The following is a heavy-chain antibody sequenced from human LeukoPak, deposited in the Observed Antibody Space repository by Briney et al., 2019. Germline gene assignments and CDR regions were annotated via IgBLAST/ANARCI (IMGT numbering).Heavy chain of an antibody. CDR3: ARSKWVLILCFDL. CDR2: VNHSGST. CDR1: GGSFSGNY. D-gene: IGHD1-26*01. Sequence: KPSETLSLTGAVYGGSFSGNYWSWVRQPPGKELEWIGEVNHSGSTNYNPSLKSRVTISVDTSQNQSSLKLSSVTAADTAVYYCARSKWVLILCFDLWGRGTLVTVSS. V-gene: IGHV4-34*01. J-gene: IGHJ2*01.